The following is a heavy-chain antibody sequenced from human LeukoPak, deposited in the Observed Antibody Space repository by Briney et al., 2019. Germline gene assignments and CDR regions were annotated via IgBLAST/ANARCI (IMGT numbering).Heavy chain of an antibody. CDR3: ARGREDYDTGGYYLLFDF. CDR1: GFPFSGNS. Sequence: GGSLRLSCAASGFPFSGNSMHWVRQAPGKGLEWVSVIDSRSRNIYYADSVKGRITVSRDNAKNSLYLQMNSLRAEDTALYYCARGREDYDTGGYYLLFDFWGQGTLVTVSS. V-gene: IGHV3-21*01. D-gene: IGHD3-22*01. CDR2: IDSRSRNI. J-gene: IGHJ4*02.